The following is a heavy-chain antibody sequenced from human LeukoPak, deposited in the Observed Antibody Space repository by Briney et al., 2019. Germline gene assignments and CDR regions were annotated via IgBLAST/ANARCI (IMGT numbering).Heavy chain of an antibody. V-gene: IGHV3-53*01. CDR1: GFIFSNYG. CDR3: ARGGYSSSWYHFDY. D-gene: IGHD6-13*01. CDR2: IYSGGTT. Sequence: GGSLRLSCAASGFIFSNYGMNWVRQAPGKGLEWVSVIYSGGTTNYADSVKGRFTISRDNSKNTLFLQMNSLRAEDTAVYYCARGGYSSSWYHFDYWGQGTLVTVSS. J-gene: IGHJ4*02.